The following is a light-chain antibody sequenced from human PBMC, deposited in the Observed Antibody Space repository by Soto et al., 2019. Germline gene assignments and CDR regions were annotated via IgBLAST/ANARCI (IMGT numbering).Light chain of an antibody. V-gene: IGLV1-47*01. Sequence: QSVLTQPPSASGTPGQRVTISCSGSSSNIGSNYVYWYQQLPGTAPRLLIYRNNQRTSGVPDRFSGSKSGTSASLAISGLRSEDEADYYCAAWDDSRSGRVFGGGTKVTVL. CDR2: RNN. CDR3: AAWDDSRSGRV. J-gene: IGLJ3*02. CDR1: SSNIGSNY.